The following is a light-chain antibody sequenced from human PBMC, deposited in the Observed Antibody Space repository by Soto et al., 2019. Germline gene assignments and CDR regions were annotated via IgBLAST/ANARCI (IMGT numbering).Light chain of an antibody. J-gene: IGKJ4*01. CDR3: QQYANLPPALT. CDR2: DAD. Sequence: DIQMTQSPSSLSASVGDRVTITCQASQDISNYLNWYQQKPGKAPKLLIYDADNLETGVPSRFSGSGSGPDFTFTLSSLPPEDIATYYCQQYANLPPALTFRGGTQVAIK. V-gene: IGKV1-33*01. CDR1: QDISNY.